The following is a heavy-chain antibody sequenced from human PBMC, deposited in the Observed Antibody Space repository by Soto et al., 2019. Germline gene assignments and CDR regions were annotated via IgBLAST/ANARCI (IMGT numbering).Heavy chain of an antibody. CDR2: ISRNGDNT. V-gene: IGHV3-64D*08. CDR1: GFTFSNSG. CDR3: VKGIDSSGWYDY. D-gene: IGHD6-13*01. Sequence: GSLRLSCSASGFTFSNSGMHWVRQAPGKGLEYVSAISRNGDNTYYADSVKGRFTISRDNSKNTLYLQMSSLRSEDAAIYYCVKGIDSSGWYDYWGQGTLVTVSS. J-gene: IGHJ4*02.